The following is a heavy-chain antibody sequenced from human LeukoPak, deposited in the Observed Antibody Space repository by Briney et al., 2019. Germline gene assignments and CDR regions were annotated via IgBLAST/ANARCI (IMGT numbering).Heavy chain of an antibody. J-gene: IGHJ4*02. Sequence: PGRSLRLSCAAPGFTFSSFGMHSVRQAPGKGLEWVALTWYDGSSSYSADPVKGRFTISRDNSKNPPYLQMSRRGADDTAVYYCARATQQWLPNVDYSGQGTLVTVSS. CDR2: TWYDGSSS. CDR3: ARATQQWLPNVDY. D-gene: IGHD5-18*01. CDR1: GFTFSSFG. V-gene: IGHV3-33*01.